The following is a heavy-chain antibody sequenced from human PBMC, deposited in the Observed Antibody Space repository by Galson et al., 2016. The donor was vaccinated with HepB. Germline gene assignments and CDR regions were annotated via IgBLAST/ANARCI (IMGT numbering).Heavy chain of an antibody. V-gene: IGHV3-74*01. D-gene: IGHD2-15*01. Sequence: SLXXXCAASGXXMSXXXMNXXXQAXXKGXXXVSXXXSDGSXTXYAXXVKGRXIISRDNXKNTLYLQMNSLRAXXTAVYYRAXGPPXRGSRGFGAXXWGQGXXVT. CDR3: AXGPPXRGSRGFGAXX. J-gene: IGHJ4*02. CDR1: GXXMSXXX. CDR2: XXSDGSXT.